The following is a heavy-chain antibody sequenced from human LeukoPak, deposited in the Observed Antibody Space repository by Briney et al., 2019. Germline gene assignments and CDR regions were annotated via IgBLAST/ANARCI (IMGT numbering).Heavy chain of an antibody. D-gene: IGHD3-22*01. CDR2: INHSGST. CDR1: GGSFSGYY. J-gene: IGHJ2*01. V-gene: IGHV4-34*01. Sequence: PSETLSLTCAVYGGSFSGYYWSWIRQPPGKGLEWIGEINHSGSTNYNPSLKSRVTISVDTSKNQFSLKLSSVTAADTAVYYCARGRIPYDSSGYWRRYFDLWGRGTLVTVSS. CDR3: ARGRIPYDSSGYWRRYFDL.